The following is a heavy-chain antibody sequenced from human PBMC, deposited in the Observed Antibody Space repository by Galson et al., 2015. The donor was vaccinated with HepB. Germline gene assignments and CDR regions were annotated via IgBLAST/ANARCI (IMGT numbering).Heavy chain of an antibody. Sequence: SLRLSCAASGFTVSSNYMSWVRQAPGKGLEWVSVIYSGGSTYYADSVKGGFTISRDNSKNTLYLQMNSLRAEDTAVYYCAREAMTTVTTGAFDIWGQGTMVTVSS. CDR2: IYSGGST. D-gene: IGHD4-17*01. V-gene: IGHV3-66*01. CDR3: AREAMTTVTTGAFDI. CDR1: GFTVSSNY. J-gene: IGHJ3*02.